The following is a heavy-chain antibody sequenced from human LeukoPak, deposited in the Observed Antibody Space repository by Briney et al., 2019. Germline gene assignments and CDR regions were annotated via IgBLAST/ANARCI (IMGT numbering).Heavy chain of an antibody. V-gene: IGHV1-24*01. J-gene: IGHJ5*02. Sequence: ASVKVSCKVSGYTLTELSMHWVRQAPGKGLEWMGGFDPEDGETIYAQKFQGRVTMTEDTSTDTAYMELSSLRSEDTAVYYCARDQNLNYYGSGSYPSGWFDPWGQGTLVTVSS. CDR1: GYTLTELS. CDR2: FDPEDGET. CDR3: ARDQNLNYYGSGSYPSGWFDP. D-gene: IGHD3-10*01.